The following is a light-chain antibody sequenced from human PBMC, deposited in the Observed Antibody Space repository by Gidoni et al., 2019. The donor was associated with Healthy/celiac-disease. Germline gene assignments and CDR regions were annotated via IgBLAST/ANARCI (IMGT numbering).Light chain of an antibody. CDR2: DVS. J-gene: IGLJ1*01. V-gene: IGLV2-11*01. CDR3: CSYAGSYPYV. Sequence: QSALTQPRSVSGSPGQSVTIPCTGTSSDVGGYNYVSWYQQHPGKAPKIMIYDVSKRPSGVPDRFSGSKSGNTASLTISGLQAEDEADYYCCSYAGSYPYVFGTGTKVTVL. CDR1: SSDVGGYNY.